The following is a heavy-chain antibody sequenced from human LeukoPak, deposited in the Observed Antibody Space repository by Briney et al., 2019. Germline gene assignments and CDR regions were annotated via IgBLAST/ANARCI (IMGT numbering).Heavy chain of an antibody. CDR2: IKTDGSRT. V-gene: IGHV3-7*01. J-gene: IGHJ4*02. CDR3: ARDGVTSSIDY. D-gene: IGHD2-21*02. Sequence: PGGSLRLSCVASGFTFNNHWMSWVRQAPGKGLEWLANIKTDGSRTYYVDSVKGRFTISRDNVKRSLSLQMNSLRAEDTGVYYCARDGVTSSIDYWGQGTLVTVSS. CDR1: GFTFNNHW.